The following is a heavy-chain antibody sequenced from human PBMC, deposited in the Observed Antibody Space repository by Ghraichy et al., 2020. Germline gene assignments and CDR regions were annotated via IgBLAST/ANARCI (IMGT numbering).Heavy chain of an antibody. V-gene: IGHV3-7*01. J-gene: IGHJ4*02. D-gene: IGHD1-26*01. CDR2: IKQDGSEK. CDR1: GFTFSNYW. CDR3: ARDVFGSGSY. Sequence: GGSLRLSCAASGFTFSNYWMSWVRQAPGKGLEWVANIKQDGSEKYYVDSVKGRFTISRDNAKNSLYLQMNSLRDEDTAVYYCARDVFGSGSYWGQGTLVTVSA.